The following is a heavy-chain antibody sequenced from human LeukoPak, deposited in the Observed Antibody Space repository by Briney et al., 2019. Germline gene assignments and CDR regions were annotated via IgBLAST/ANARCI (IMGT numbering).Heavy chain of an antibody. CDR1: GFTFSSYS. V-gene: IGHV3-48*04. D-gene: IGHD4-17*01. CDR3: ARCGMTTEEYYFDY. J-gene: IGHJ4*02. CDR2: ISSSSSTI. Sequence: GGSLRLSCAASGFTFSSYSMNWVRQAPGKGLEWVSYISSSSSTIYYADSVKGRFTISRDNAKNSLYLQMNNLRVEDTAVYYCARCGMTTEEYYFDYWGQGNLVTVSS.